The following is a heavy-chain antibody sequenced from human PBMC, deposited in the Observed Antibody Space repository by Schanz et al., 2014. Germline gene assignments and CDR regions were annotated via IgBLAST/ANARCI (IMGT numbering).Heavy chain of an antibody. Sequence: EVQLVESGGGLVQPGGSLRLSCAASRFTFSDYWMSWVRQAPGKGLEWVANMNQDGSVKNYVDSVKGRFTISRDNAKNSLYLQMNSLRAEDTAVYYCARDETGAFDYWGQGTLVTVSS. CDR1: RFTFSDYW. J-gene: IGHJ4*02. D-gene: IGHD7-27*01. CDR3: ARDETGAFDY. CDR2: MNQDGSVK. V-gene: IGHV3-7*01.